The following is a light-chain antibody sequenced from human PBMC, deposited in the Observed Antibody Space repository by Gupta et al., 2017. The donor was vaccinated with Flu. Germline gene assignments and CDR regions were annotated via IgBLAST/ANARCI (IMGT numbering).Light chain of an antibody. CDR2: GAS. CDR3: QQYGSSTET. Sequence: EIVLTQSPGTLSLSPGERATLSCRASQSVSSSYLAWYQQKPGQAPRLLIYGASSRATGIPDRFSGSGSVTDFTLTISRLEPEDFAVYYCQQYGSSTETFGQWTKVEIK. CDR1: QSVSSSY. J-gene: IGKJ1*01. V-gene: IGKV3-20*01.